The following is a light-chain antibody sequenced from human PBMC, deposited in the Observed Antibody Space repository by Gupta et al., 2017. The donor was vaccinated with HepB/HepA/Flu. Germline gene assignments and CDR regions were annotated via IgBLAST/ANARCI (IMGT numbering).Light chain of an antibody. Sequence: EIVMSPSPPNLSVSPGKRATLSCSASQSVFSSLAWYQHKPGQAPSLLIFETYTRATGIPARFSGNGSGTEFFLTISSLQSEDFAVYYCQQYSRWPWTFGRGTKVDIK. CDR1: QSVFSS. CDR3: QQYSRWPWT. CDR2: ETY. J-gene: IGKJ3*01. V-gene: IGKV3-15*01.